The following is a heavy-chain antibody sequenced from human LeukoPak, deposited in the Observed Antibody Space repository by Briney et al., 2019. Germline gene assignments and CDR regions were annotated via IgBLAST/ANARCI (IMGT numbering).Heavy chain of an antibody. J-gene: IGHJ6*03. V-gene: IGHV3-21*01. CDR2: ISSKSGYK. Sequence: GGSLRLSRAASGFTFSSYSMNWVRQAPGKGLDWVSSISSKSGYKYLAESVKGRFTISRDNAKNSLYLQMNSMRAEDTAVYYCARVDPGGYYDSSGYPMDVWGKGTTVTASS. D-gene: IGHD3-22*01. CDR3: ARVDPGGYYDSSGYPMDV. CDR1: GFTFSSYS.